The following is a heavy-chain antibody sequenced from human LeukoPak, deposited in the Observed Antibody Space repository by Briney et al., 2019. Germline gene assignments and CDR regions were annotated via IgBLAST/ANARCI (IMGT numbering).Heavy chain of an antibody. D-gene: IGHD5-18*01. CDR3: AKVEGSGYSYGYCLDY. CDR1: GFTFSSYG. CDR2: ISGSGGST. V-gene: IGHV3-23*01. J-gene: IGHJ4*02. Sequence: GGTLRLSCAASGFTFSSYGMSWVRQAPGKGLEWVSAISGSGGSTYYADSVKGRFTISRDNSKNTLYLQMNSLRAEDTAVYYCAKVEGSGYSYGYCLDYWGQGTLVTVSS.